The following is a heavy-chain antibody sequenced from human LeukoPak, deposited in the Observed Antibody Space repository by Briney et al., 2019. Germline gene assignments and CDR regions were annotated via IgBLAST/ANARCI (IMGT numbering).Heavy chain of an antibody. CDR2: IYASGNT. J-gene: IGHJ3*01. D-gene: IGHD5-24*01. Sequence: SETLSLTCSVSGASVSTTAYFWNWIRQPAGEGLEWIGRIYASGNTHYNPSLKSRVTMSLDTSKNQFSLAMNSVTAADSAVYFCASYREAYDLYPHGLDVWGRGTVVTVSS. CDR1: GASVSTTAYF. V-gene: IGHV4-61*02. CDR3: ASYREAYDLYPHGLDV.